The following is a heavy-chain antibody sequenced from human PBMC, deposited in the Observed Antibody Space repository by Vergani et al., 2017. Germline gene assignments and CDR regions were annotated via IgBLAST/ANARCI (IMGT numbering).Heavy chain of an antibody. CDR3: ARRRNGSGSYYRGGFDY. CDR1: GGSISSGDHC. CDR2: IFYSGTT. V-gene: IGHV4-31*11. J-gene: IGHJ4*02. D-gene: IGHD3-10*01. Sequence: QVQLQESGPGVVTPSQTLSLTCAVSGGSISSGDHCWTWIRQRPGKGLEWIGYIFYSGTTYDNPSLRSRLTISVDTSQNQLSLKLSSVTAADTAVYYCARRRNGSGSYYRGGFDYWGQGTLVTVSS.